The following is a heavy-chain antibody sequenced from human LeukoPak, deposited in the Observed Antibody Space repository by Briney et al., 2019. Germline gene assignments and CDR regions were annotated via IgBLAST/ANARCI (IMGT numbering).Heavy chain of an antibody. Sequence: SETLSLTCTVSGGSISSYYWSWIRQPPGKGLEWIGYIYYSGSTNYNPSLKSRVTISVDTPKNQFSLKLSSVTAADTAVYYCARDQARGYSYGSIDYWGQGTLVTVSS. D-gene: IGHD5-18*01. CDR3: ARDQARGYSYGSIDY. J-gene: IGHJ4*02. V-gene: IGHV4-59*01. CDR1: GGSISSYY. CDR2: IYYSGST.